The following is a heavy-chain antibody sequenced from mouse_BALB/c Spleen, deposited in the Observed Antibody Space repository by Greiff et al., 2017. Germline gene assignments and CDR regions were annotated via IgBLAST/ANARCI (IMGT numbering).Heavy chain of an antibody. CDR1: GFTFSSYG. J-gene: IGHJ4*01. Sequence: EVQVVESGGDLVKPGGSLKLSCAASGFTFSSYGMSWVRQTPDKRLEWVATISSGGSYTYYPDSVKGRFTISRDNAKNTLYLQMSSLKSEDTAMYYCARRGLRPYYYAMDYWGQGTSVTVSS. D-gene: IGHD2-4*01. CDR3: ARRGLRPYYYAMDY. V-gene: IGHV5-6*01. CDR2: ISSGGSYT.